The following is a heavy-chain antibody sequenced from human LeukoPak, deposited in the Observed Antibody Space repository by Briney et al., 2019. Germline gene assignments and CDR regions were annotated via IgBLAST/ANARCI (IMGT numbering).Heavy chain of an antibody. J-gene: IGHJ4*02. V-gene: IGHV3-23*01. CDR3: AKRGGSTGTYYFDS. D-gene: IGHD1-14*01. Sequence: GGTLGLSCAASGFTFSSQGMTWVRQAPGKGLEWVSAISVSGGSTYYADSVKGRFTISRDNSKNTLYLQMNSLRAEDTALYYCAKRGGSTGTYYFDSWGQGTLVTVSS. CDR2: ISVSGGST. CDR1: GFTFSSQG.